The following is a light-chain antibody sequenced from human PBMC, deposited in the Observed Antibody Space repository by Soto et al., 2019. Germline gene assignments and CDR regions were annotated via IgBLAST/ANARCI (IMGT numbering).Light chain of an antibody. V-gene: IGKV3-15*01. CDR3: QQYHNWPLT. J-gene: IGKJ4*01. CDR1: QSVSSN. CDR2: GAS. Sequence: EIVMTQSPATLSVSPGERATLSCRASQSVSSNLAWYQQKPGQAARLLIYGASTRATGIPARFSGSVSGTEFTLTISSLQSEDFEVYYCQQYHNWPLTFGGGTKVDI.